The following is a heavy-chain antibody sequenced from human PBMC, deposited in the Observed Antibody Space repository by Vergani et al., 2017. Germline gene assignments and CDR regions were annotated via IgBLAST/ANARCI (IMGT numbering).Heavy chain of an antibody. CDR3: AKLGPRVEIGPGNWFDP. CDR2: ISSSISYI. J-gene: IGHJ5*02. V-gene: IGHV3-21*01. Sequence: EVQLVESGGGLVKPGGSLRLSCAASGFPFSSYSMNWVRQAPGKGLEWVSSISSSISYIYYADSVKGRFTISRDNAKNSLYLQMNSLRAEDTAVYYCAKLGPRVEIGPGNWFDPWGQGTLVTVSS. CDR1: GFPFSSYS. D-gene: IGHD2/OR15-2a*01.